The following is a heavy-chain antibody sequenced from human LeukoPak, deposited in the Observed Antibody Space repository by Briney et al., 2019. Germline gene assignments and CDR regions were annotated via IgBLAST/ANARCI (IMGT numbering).Heavy chain of an antibody. CDR3: ARGPDIVVVPAAMSDYYYYYGMDV. V-gene: IGHV3-30*04. CDR1: GFTFSSYA. D-gene: IGHD2-2*01. J-gene: IGHJ6*04. CDR2: ISYDGGNK. Sequence: GRSLRLSCAASGFTFSSYAMHWVRQAPGKGLEWVAAISYDGGNKYYADSVKGRFTISRDNSKNTLYLQMNSLRAEDTAVYYCARGPDIVVVPAAMSDYYYYYGMDVWGKGTTVTVSS.